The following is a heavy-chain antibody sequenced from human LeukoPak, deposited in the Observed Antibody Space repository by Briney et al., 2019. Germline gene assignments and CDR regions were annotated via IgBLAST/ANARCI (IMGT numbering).Heavy chain of an antibody. Sequence: GASVKVSCKVSGYTLTELSMHWVRQAPGKGLEWMGGFDPEDGETIYAQKFQGRVTMTEDTSTDTAYMELSSLRSEDTAVYYCATASNYDILTGSYYFDYWGQGTLVTVSS. V-gene: IGHV1-24*01. D-gene: IGHD3-9*01. CDR1: GYTLTELS. CDR2: FDPEDGET. J-gene: IGHJ4*02. CDR3: ATASNYDILTGSYYFDY.